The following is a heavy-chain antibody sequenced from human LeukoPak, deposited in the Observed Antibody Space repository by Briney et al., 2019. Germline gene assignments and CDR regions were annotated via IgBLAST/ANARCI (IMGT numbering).Heavy chain of an antibody. D-gene: IGHD5-12*01. V-gene: IGHV4-39*01. J-gene: IGHJ3*02. CDR1: GGSISSSSFY. CDR2: IFYSGST. Sequence: SETLSLTCTVSGGSISSSSFYWDWIRQPPGKGLEWIGTIFYSGSTYYNPSLKSRITISVDTSKNQFSLKLSSVTAADTAVYYCARHSRSRYSDYESAFDIWGQGTMVIVSS. CDR3: ARHSRSRYSDYESAFDI.